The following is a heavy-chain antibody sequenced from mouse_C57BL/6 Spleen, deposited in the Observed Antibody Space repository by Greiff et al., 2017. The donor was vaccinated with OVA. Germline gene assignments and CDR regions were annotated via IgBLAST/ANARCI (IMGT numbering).Heavy chain of an antibody. D-gene: IGHD1-1*01. CDR2: IDPADGDT. J-gene: IGHJ2*01. Sequence: EVQLQQSGAELVRPGASVKLSCTASGFNIKDYYMHWVKQRPEQGLEWIGRIDPADGDTEYAPQFQGKATMTADTSSNTAYLQLSSLTSEDTAVYCCTRYYGSSHYFDYWGQGTTLTVSA. CDR3: TRYYGSSHYFDY. CDR1: GFNIKDYY. V-gene: IGHV14-1*01.